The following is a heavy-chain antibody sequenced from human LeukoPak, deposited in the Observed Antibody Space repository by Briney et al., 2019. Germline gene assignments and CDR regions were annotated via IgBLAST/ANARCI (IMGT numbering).Heavy chain of an antibody. CDR2: INHSGST. V-gene: IGHV4-34*01. CDR3: ARESGSMRWFDP. J-gene: IGHJ5*02. CDR1: GGSFSGYY. D-gene: IGHD6-25*01. Sequence: PSEALSLTCAVYGGSFSGYYWSWIRQPPGKGLEWIGEINHSGSTNYNPSLKSRVTMSVDTSKNQFSLNLSSVTAADTAVYYCARESGSMRWFDPWGQGTLVTVSS.